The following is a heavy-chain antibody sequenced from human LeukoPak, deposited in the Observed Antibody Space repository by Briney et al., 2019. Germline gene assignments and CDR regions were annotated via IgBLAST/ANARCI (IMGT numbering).Heavy chain of an antibody. CDR3: ARVTLLPTHIDY. V-gene: IGHV4-39*07. Sequence: PSETLSLTCTVSGGSIRTSSYYWGWIRQPPGKGLEWIGSNYHSGSTYYNPSLKSRITISVDTSKNQFSLRLISVTAADTAVYYCARVTLLPTHIDYWGQGTLVTVSS. D-gene: IGHD2-15*01. CDR2: NYHSGST. CDR1: GGSIRTSSYY. J-gene: IGHJ4*02.